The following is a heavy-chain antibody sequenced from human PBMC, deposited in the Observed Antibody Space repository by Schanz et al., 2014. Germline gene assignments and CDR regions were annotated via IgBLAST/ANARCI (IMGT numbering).Heavy chain of an antibody. Sequence: QVQLVESGGGVVRPGRSLRLSCAASGFTFNNYGMHWVRQAPGKGLEWVEVIWYDGTDRYYADSVKGRFTISRDNSKNTLDLQMNSLRAEDTAVYYCAKGTSGSYDTNFDYWGQGTLVTVSS. V-gene: IGHV3-33*06. CDR3: AKGTSGSYDTNFDY. CDR1: GFTFNNYG. CDR2: IWYDGTDR. D-gene: IGHD1-26*01. J-gene: IGHJ4*02.